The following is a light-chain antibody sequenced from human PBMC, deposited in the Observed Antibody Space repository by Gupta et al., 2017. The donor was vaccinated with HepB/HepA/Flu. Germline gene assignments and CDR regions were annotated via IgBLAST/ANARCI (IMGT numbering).Light chain of an antibody. CDR1: QSIGKY. J-gene: IGKJ5*01. Sequence: DIQMTQSPSSLSASVGDRVTITCRASQSIGKYLYWYQQKPGKAPKMLIKAASSLQSGVPPRFSGSGSGAXFSLTIXSFQPEDFATYYCQQSYITPFTFGXGTRLEIK. V-gene: IGKV1-39*01. CDR2: AAS. CDR3: QQSYITPFT.